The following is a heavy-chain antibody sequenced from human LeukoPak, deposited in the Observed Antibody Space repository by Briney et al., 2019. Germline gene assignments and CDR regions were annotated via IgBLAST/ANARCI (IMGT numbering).Heavy chain of an antibody. D-gene: IGHD1-14*01. CDR2: INPGGSSI. CDR3: ARSNQADDY. J-gene: IGHJ4*02. Sequence: GGSLRLSCAASGFTFSSYWMHWVREVPGKGLVWVARINPGGSSITYADSVKGRFTISRDNAKNTLYLQMDSLRAEDTGVYYCARSNQADDYWGQGTLVTVSS. V-gene: IGHV3-74*01. CDR1: GFTFSSYW.